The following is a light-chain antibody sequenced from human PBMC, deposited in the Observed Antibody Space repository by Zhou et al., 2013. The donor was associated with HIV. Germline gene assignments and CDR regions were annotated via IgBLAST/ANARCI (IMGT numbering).Light chain of an antibody. CDR3: QNYNDYVWT. CDR2: KAS. Sequence: DIQMTQPPSTLSASVGDRVTITCRASQSIGTWLAWYQHKAGKAPKLLIYKASSLQSGVPPRFSGSGSGTEFTLTISSLQPDDFANFYXQNYNDYVWTFGRRDQGGN. V-gene: IGKV1-5*03. J-gene: IGKJ1*01. CDR1: QSIGTW.